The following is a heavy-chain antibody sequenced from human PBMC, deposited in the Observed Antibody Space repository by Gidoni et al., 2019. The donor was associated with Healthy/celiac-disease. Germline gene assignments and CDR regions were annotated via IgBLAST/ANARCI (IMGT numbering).Heavy chain of an antibody. CDR2: NKNKTDGGTT. Sequence: EGQLVACGGGLVTPGGSLRLFCAAAGSTCSNAWMSWVRQAPGKGLESIGRNKNKTDGGTTDYAAPVKGRFTISRDDSKSTLYLQMNSLKSEDTAVYYCTTQFTFGGVIVQNYWGQGTLVTVSS. J-gene: IGHJ4*02. CDR3: TTQFTFGGVIVQNY. CDR1: GSTCSNAW. D-gene: IGHD3-16*02. V-gene: IGHV3-15*01.